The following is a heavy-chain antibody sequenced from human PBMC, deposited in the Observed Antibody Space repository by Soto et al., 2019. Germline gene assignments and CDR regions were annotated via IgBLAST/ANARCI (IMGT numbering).Heavy chain of an antibody. CDR2: IYLSGTT. V-gene: IGHV4-4*07. Sequence: KTSETLSLTCTASGGSISSFYWNWIRLSAGKRLEWIGRIYLSGTTTYNPSLQSRVTMSVDTSKNQFSLKLSSLTAADTAVYYCASRPSTASIGTFDIWGKGTQVTVS. D-gene: IGHD6-6*01. CDR1: GGSISSFY. J-gene: IGHJ3*02. CDR3: ASRPSTASIGTFDI.